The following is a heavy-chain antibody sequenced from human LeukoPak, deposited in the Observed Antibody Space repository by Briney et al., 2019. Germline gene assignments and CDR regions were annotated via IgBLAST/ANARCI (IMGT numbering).Heavy chain of an antibody. J-gene: IGHJ4*02. CDR1: GGSISSYY. D-gene: IGHD3-22*01. CDR2: IYTSGST. Sequence: SSETLSLTCTVSGGSISSYYWSWIRQPAGKGLEWIGRIYTSGSTNYNPSLKSRVTMSVDTSKNQFSLKLSSVTAADTAVYYCARDIDYYDSSGYPPWGQGTLVTVSS. CDR3: ARDIDYYDSSGYPP. V-gene: IGHV4-4*07.